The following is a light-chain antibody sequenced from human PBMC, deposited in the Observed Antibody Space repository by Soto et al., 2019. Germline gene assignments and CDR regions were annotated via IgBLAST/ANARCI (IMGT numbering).Light chain of an antibody. J-gene: IGKJ1*01. CDR2: DAS. Sequence: EIVLTQSPATLSLSPGERATLSCMTSQSVSNYLSWYQQKPGQAPRLLIYDASNRATGIPARFSGSGSGTDFTLTISSLEPEYFALYYCQQRSNWPRTFGQGTKVEIK. CDR1: QSVSNY. CDR3: QQRSNWPRT. V-gene: IGKV3-11*01.